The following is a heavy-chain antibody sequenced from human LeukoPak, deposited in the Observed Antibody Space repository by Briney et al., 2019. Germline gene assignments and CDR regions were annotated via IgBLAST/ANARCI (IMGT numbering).Heavy chain of an antibody. D-gene: IGHD3-10*01. CDR2: IYYSGST. J-gene: IGHJ4*02. Sequence: SETLSLTCTVSGGSVSSGSYYWSWIRQPPGKGLEWIGYIYYSGSTNYNPSLKSRVTISVDTSKNQFSLQLSSVTPEDTAVYYCARDWSGNVAIDYWGQGTLVTVSS. CDR1: GGSVSSGSYY. CDR3: ARDWSGNVAIDY. V-gene: IGHV4-61*01.